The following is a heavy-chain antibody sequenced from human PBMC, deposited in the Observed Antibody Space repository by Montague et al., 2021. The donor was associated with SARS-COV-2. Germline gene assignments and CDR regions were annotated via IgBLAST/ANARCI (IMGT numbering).Heavy chain of an antibody. V-gene: IGHV4-39*01. D-gene: IGHD3-10*01. CDR3: ARPLNLYYYGSGSYSSWFDP. CDR2: IYYSGST. J-gene: IGHJ5*02. CDR1: GGSISSSSYY. Sequence: SETLSLTCTVSGGSISSSSYYWGWIRQPPGKGLEWIGSIYYSGSTYYNPPLKSRVTISVDTSKNQFSLKLSSVTAADTAVYYCARPLNLYYYGSGSYSSWFDPWGQGTLVTVSS.